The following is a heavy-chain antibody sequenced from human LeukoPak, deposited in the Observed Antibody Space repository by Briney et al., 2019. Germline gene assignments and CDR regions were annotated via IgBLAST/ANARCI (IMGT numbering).Heavy chain of an antibody. CDR2: LGISGDYS. D-gene: IGHD2-15*01. J-gene: IGHJ4*02. CDR3: AKSGLNRFDY. Sequence: GGSLRLSCVAYEFILSRYAVSWVRQAPGKGLQWVSSLGISGDYSWYAGSVKGRFTISRDVSKNTLYLQMNSLRAEDTAVYYCAKSGLNRFDYWGQGTLVTVSS. CDR1: EFILSRYA. V-gene: IGHV3-23*01.